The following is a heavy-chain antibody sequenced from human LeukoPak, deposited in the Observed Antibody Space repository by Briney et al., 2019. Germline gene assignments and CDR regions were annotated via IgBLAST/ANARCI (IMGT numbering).Heavy chain of an antibody. CDR3: ARDPYSGTYGNTYYYYMDV. D-gene: IGHD1-26*01. J-gene: IGHJ6*03. V-gene: IGHV3-21*01. Sequence: GGSLRLSCGASGFTFSSYWMHWVRQAPGKGLEWISSITTSSTYTFYADSVKGRFTISRDNARNSLYLQMNSLRVEDTAVYYCARDPYSGTYGNTYYYYMDVWGKGTTVTISS. CDR2: ITTSSTYT. CDR1: GFTFSSYW.